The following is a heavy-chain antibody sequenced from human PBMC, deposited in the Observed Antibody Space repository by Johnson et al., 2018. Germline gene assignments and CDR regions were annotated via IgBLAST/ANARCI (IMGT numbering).Heavy chain of an antibody. CDR2: ISYDGSNK. V-gene: IGHV3-30*18. Sequence: QVQLVQSGGGVVQPGRSLRLSCAASGFTFSSYGMHWVRQAPGKGLEWVAVISYDGSNKYYADSVKGRFTISRDNSKNTLYLQMNSLRAEETAVYYCAKDLELRFAVEYMDVWGKGTTVTVSS. CDR1: GFTFSSYG. J-gene: IGHJ6*03. CDR3: AKDLELRFAVEYMDV. D-gene: IGHD5-12*01.